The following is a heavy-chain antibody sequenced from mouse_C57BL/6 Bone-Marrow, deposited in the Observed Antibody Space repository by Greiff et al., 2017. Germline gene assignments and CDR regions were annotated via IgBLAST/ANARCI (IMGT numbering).Heavy chain of an antibody. D-gene: IGHD2-12*01. CDR1: GFNIKDDY. CDR2: IDPENGDI. Sequence: EVQLLESVAELVRPGASVKLSCTASGFNIKDDYMHWVKQRPEQGLEWIGWIDPENGDIEYASKFQGKATITAEPTSNTAFLQISRLTSEDTAVCYCTTVLYPYYFDYWGQGTTLTVSS. CDR3: TTVLYPYYFDY. J-gene: IGHJ2*01. V-gene: IGHV14-4*01.